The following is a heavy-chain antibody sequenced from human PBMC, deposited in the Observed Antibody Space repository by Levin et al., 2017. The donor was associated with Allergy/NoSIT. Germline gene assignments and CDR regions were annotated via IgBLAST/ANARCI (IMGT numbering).Heavy chain of an antibody. V-gene: IGHV3-21*01. CDR2: ISSSSSYI. Sequence: GGSLRLSCAASGFTFSSYSMNWVRQAPGRGLEWVSSISSSSSYIYYADSVKGRFTISRDNAKNSLYLQMNSLRAEDTAVYYCARERLYDSSGYYPPDAFDIWGQGTMVTVSS. J-gene: IGHJ3*02. D-gene: IGHD3-22*01. CDR3: ARERLYDSSGYYPPDAFDI. CDR1: GFTFSSYS.